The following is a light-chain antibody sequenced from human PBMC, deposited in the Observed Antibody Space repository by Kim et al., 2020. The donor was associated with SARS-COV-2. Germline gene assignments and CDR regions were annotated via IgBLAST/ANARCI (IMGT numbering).Light chain of an antibody. CDR3: ASWDDSLNGGV. Sequence: GHKVTISCSGSRSNIGSNAVNWYQQLPRTAPKLLIYRNNQRPSGVPDRFSASKSGTSASLAISGLQSEDEADYYCASWDDSLNGGVFGGGTQLTVL. J-gene: IGLJ3*02. CDR2: RNN. V-gene: IGLV1-44*01. CDR1: RSNIGSNA.